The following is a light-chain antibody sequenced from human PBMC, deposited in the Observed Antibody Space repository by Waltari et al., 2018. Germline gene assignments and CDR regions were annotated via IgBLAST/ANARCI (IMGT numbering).Light chain of an antibody. CDR1: QSVLYSSNNKNY. CDR3: QQYYSTLGT. J-gene: IGKJ1*01. Sequence: DIVMTQSPDSLAVSLGERATINCKSRQSVLYSSNNKNYLAWYQQKPGQPPKLLIYWASTRESWFPDRFSGSGSGTDFTLTISSLQAEDVAVYYCQQYYSTLGTFGQGTKVEIK. V-gene: IGKV4-1*01. CDR2: WAS.